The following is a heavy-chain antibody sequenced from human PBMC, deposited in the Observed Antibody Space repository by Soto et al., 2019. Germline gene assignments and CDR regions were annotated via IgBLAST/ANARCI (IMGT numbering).Heavy chain of an antibody. CDR2: ISAYNGNT. D-gene: IGHD3-22*01. CDR3: ARVTDYYDSSGPVDY. J-gene: IGHJ4*02. CDR1: GYTFTSYG. Sequence: SVKVSCKASGYTFTSYGISWVRQAPGQGLEWMGWISAYNGNTNYAQKLQGRVTMTTDTSTSTAYMELRSLRSDDTAVYYCARVTDYYDSSGPVDYWGQGTLVTVSS. V-gene: IGHV1-18*01.